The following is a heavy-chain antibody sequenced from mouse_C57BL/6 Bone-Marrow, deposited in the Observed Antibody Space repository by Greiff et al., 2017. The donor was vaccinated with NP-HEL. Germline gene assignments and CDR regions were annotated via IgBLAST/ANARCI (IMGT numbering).Heavy chain of an antibody. Sequence: EVQLQQSGPELVKPGASVKISCKASGYTFTDYYMNWVKQSHGKSLEWIGYINPNNGGTSYNQKFKGKATLTVDKSSSTAYMELRSLTSEDSAVYYCATTGGPAWFAYWGQGTLVTVSA. J-gene: IGHJ3*01. D-gene: IGHD4-1*02. CDR3: ATTGGPAWFAY. V-gene: IGHV1-26*01. CDR1: GYTFTDYY. CDR2: INPNNGGT.